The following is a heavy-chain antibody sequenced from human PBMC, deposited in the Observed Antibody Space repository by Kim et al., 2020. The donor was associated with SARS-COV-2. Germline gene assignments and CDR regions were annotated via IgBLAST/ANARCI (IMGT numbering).Heavy chain of an antibody. V-gene: IGHV3-30-3*01. CDR3: ASGGDLGY. CDR1: GFTFSSYA. J-gene: IGHJ4*02. D-gene: IGHD3-16*01. CDR2: ISYDGSNK. Sequence: GGSLRLSCAASGFTFSSYAMHWVRQAPGKGLEWVAVISYDGSNKYYADSVKGRFTISRDNSKNTLYLQMNSLRAEDTAVYYCASGGDLGYWGQGTLVTVSS.